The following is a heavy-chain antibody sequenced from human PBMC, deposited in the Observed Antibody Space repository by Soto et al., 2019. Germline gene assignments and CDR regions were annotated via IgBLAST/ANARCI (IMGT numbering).Heavy chain of an antibody. J-gene: IGHJ5*02. CDR3: ASTEVVPAAHAWFDP. V-gene: IGHV4-59*01. CDR2: IYYSGST. Sequence: QVQLQESGPGLVKPSETLSLTCTVSGGSISSYYWSWIRQPPGKGLEWIGYIYYSGSTNYHPSLKSRVTISVDTSKNQFSLKLSSVTAADTAVYYCASTEVVPAAHAWFDPWGQGTLVTVSS. D-gene: IGHD2-2*01. CDR1: GGSISSYY.